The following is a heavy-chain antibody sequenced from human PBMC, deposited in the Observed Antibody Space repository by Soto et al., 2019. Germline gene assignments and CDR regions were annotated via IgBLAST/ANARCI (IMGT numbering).Heavy chain of an antibody. D-gene: IGHD2-21*02. CDR2: ISSSGSTI. J-gene: IGHJ3*02. Sequence: GGSLRLSCAASGFTFSSYEMNWVRQAPGKGLEWVSYISSSGSTIYYADSVKGRFTISRDNAKNSLYLQMNSLRAEDAAVYYCARDQAYCGGDCYHDAFDIWGQGTMVTVSS. CDR1: GFTFSSYE. CDR3: ARDQAYCGGDCYHDAFDI. V-gene: IGHV3-48*03.